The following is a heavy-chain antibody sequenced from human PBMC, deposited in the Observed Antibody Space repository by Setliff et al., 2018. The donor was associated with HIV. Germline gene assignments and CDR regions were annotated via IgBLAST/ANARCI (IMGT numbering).Heavy chain of an antibody. J-gene: IGHJ5*02. CDR2: ISGSGGST. CDR1: GFTFSSYA. CDR3: ARAVAENWFDP. D-gene: IGHD6-19*01. V-gene: IGHV3-23*01. Sequence: PGGSLRLSCAASGFTFSSYAMSWACQAPGKGLEWVSAISGSGGSTYYADSVKGRFTISRDNSKNTLYLQMNSLRAEDTAVYYCARAVAENWFDPWGQGTLVTVSS.